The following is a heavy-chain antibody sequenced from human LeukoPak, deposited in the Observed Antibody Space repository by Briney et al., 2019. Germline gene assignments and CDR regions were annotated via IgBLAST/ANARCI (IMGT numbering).Heavy chain of an antibody. Sequence: ASVKVSCKASGYTFTSYGISWVRQAPGQGLEWMGWISAYNGNTNYAQKLQGRVTMTTDTSTSTAYMELRSLRSDDTAVYYCARDSKYIVATSPGKFDYWGQGTLVTVSS. V-gene: IGHV1-18*01. J-gene: IGHJ4*02. CDR1: GYTFTSYG. CDR3: ARDSKYIVATSPGKFDY. CDR2: ISAYNGNT. D-gene: IGHD5-12*01.